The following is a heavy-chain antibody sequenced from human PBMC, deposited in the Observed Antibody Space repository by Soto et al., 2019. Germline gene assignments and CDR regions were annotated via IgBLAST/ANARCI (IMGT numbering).Heavy chain of an antibody. CDR1: GFTVNINY. CDR2: IYSGGST. CDR3: ARSLGRILTGSPGSYGMDV. V-gene: IGHV3-53*01. D-gene: IGHD3-9*01. J-gene: IGHJ6*02. Sequence: LRLSCAASGFTVNINYMSWVRQAPGKGLEWVSVIYSGGSTYYADSVKGRFTISRDNSKNTLYLQMNSLRAEDTAVYYCARSLGRILTGSPGSYGMDVWGQGTTVTVSS.